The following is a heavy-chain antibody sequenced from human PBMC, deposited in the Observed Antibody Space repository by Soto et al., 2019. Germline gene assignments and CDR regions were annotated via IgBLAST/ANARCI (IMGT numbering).Heavy chain of an antibody. J-gene: IGHJ4*02. V-gene: IGHV1-3*01. D-gene: IGHD6-19*01. CDR1: GYSFTSYA. CDR2: INAGNGNT. Sequence: ASVKVSCATSGYSFTSYARHWVRQAPGQRLEWMGWINAGNGNTKYSQKFQGRVTITIDTSASTAYMELSSLRSEDTAIYYCARDLGGWPDYWGQGTLVTVSS. CDR3: ARDLGGWPDY.